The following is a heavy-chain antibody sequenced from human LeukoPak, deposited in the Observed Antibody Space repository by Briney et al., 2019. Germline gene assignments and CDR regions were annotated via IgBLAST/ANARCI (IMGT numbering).Heavy chain of an antibody. CDR3: ARASNYYDSSGYYPDY. V-gene: IGHV1-18*01. J-gene: IGHJ4*02. CDR1: GYTFTSYG. Sequence: ASVKVSCKASGYTFTSYGISWVRRAPGQGLEWMGWISAYNGNTNYAQKLQGRVTMTTDTSTSTAYMELRSLRSDDTAVYYCARASNYYDSSGYYPDYWGQGTLVTVSS. D-gene: IGHD3-22*01. CDR2: ISAYNGNT.